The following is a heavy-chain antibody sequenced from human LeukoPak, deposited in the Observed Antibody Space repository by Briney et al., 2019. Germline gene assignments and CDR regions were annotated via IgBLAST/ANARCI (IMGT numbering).Heavy chain of an antibody. Sequence: ASVTVSCKASGYTFTSYYMHWVGQATRQGREWMGIINPSGGSTSYAHKFQGRVTMTRDTSTSTVYMELSSLTSEDTAVYYCARDQAAIFGVVTPFDYWGQGTLVTVSS. D-gene: IGHD3-3*01. J-gene: IGHJ4*02. CDR2: INPSGGST. CDR3: ARDQAAIFGVVTPFDY. V-gene: IGHV1-46*01. CDR1: GYTFTSYY.